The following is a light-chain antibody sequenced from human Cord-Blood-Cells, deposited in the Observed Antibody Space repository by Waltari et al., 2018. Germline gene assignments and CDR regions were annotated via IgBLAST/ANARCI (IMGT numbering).Light chain of an antibody. J-gene: IGLJ2*01. V-gene: IGLV3-1*01. CDR2: QDS. CDR3: QAWDSSLVV. Sequence: SYELTQTPSVSVSPGQTASITCSGDKLGDKYACWYQQKPGQSPVLVIYQDSKRPTGIPERFSGSNSGDTATLTISGTQAMDEADYYCQAWDSSLVVFGGATKLTVL. CDR1: KLGDKY.